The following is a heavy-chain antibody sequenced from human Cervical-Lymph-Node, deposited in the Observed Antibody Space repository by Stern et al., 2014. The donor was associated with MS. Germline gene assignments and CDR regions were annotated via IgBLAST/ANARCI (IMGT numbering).Heavy chain of an antibody. CDR3: TTPHDYGDYGIGY. D-gene: IGHD4-17*01. V-gene: IGHV3-15*01. Sequence: EVQLLESGGGLVKPGGSLRLSCAASGFTFSNAWMSWVRQAPGKGLEWVGRIKSKTDGGTTDYAAPVKGRFTISRDDSKNTLYLQMNSLKTEDTAVYYCTTPHDYGDYGIGYWGQGTLVTVSS. CDR2: IKSKTDGGTT. J-gene: IGHJ4*02. CDR1: GFTFSNAW.